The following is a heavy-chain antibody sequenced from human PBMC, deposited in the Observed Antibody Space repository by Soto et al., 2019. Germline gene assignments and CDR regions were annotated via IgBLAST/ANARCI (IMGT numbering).Heavy chain of an antibody. V-gene: IGHV3-21*01. Sequence: PGGSLRLSCAASGFTFSSYSMNWVRQAPGKGLEWASSISSSSSYIYYADSVKGRFTISRDNAKNSLYLQMNSLRAEDTAVYYCAREGWLQGRAIDYWGQGTLVTVSS. CDR1: GFTFSSYS. CDR3: AREGWLQGRAIDY. J-gene: IGHJ4*02. D-gene: IGHD5-12*01. CDR2: ISSSSSYI.